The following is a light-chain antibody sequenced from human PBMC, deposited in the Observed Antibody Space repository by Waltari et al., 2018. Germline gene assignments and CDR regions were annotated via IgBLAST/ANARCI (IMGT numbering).Light chain of an antibody. CDR2: EVS. CDR1: SSSVGRYNH. Sequence: QSALTQPASVSGSPGQSTPIPCTGTSSSVGRYNHVSWYQQHPGKAPKLMIYEVSNRPSGVSNRFSGAKSGNTASLTISGPQAEDEADYYCSSYTSSSTPWVFGGGTKLTVL. V-gene: IGLV2-14*01. J-gene: IGLJ3*02. CDR3: SSYTSSSTPWV.